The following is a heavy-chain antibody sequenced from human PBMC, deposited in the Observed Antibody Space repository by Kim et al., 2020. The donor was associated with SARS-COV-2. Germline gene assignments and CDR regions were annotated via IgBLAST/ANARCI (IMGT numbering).Heavy chain of an antibody. CDR1: GFTFSSYG. J-gene: IGHJ6*02. Sequence: GGSLRLSCAASGFTFSSYGMHWVRQAPGKGLEWVAVISYDGSNKYYADSVKGRFTISRDNSKNTLYLQMNSLRAEDTAVYYCAKDLGRSYEEDYYGMDVWGQGTPVTVSS. CDR2: ISYDGSNK. D-gene: IGHD1-26*01. CDR3: AKDLGRSYEEDYYGMDV. V-gene: IGHV3-30*18.